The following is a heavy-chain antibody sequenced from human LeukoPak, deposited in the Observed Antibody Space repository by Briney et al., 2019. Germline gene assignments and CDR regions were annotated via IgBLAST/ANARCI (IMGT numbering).Heavy chain of an antibody. CDR3: ARSYGSGSYWFDP. CDR1: GGSISSGDYY. Sequence: PSQTLSLTCTVSGGSISSGDYYWTWIRQPPGKGLEWIGYIYYSGNTYYNPSLKGRVTISVDTSKNQFSLQLSSVTAADTAVYCCARSYGSGSYWFDPWGQGTLVTVSS. V-gene: IGHV4-30-4*08. CDR2: IYYSGNT. D-gene: IGHD3-10*01. J-gene: IGHJ5*02.